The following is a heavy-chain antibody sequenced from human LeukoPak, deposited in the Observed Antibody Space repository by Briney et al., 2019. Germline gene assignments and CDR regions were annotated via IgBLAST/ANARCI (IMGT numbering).Heavy chain of an antibody. CDR3: ARVDSSGYYGYYYYYGMDV. J-gene: IGHJ6*02. V-gene: IGHV1-8*01. CDR1: GYTYTSYD. CDR2: MNPNSGNT. Sequence: ASVKVSCKASGYTYTSYDINWVRQATGQGLEWMGWMNPNSGNTGYAQKFQGRVTMTRNTPISTAYMELSSLRSEDTAVYYCARVDSSGYYGYYYYYGMDVWGQGTTVTVSS. D-gene: IGHD3-22*01.